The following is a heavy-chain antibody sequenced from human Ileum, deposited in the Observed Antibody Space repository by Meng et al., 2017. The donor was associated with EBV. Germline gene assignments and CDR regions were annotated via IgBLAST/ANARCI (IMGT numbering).Heavy chain of an antibody. CDR2: INTITGDP. V-gene: IGHV7-4-1*02. D-gene: IGHD6-13*01. CDR1: GYTFTNYA. CDR3: ARGSLEADEDPG. J-gene: IGHJ4*02. Sequence: QVQLVQSGSELKKPXXXXKVSCKASGYTFTNYAMNWVRQAPGQGLEWMGWINTITGDPTYAQGFTGRFVFSLDTSVSTAYLQISSLKTDDTAVYYCARGSLEADEDPGWGQGTLVTVSS.